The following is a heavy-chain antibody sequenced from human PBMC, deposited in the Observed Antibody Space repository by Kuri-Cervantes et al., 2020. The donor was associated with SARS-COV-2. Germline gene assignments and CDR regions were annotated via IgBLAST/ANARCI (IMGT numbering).Heavy chain of an antibody. CDR3: ARHPYYDFWSGYTEYNWFDP. V-gene: IGHV3-23*03. Sequence: GGSLRLSCAASGFTFSSYAMSWVRQAPGKGLEWVSVIYSGGSSTYYADSVKGRFTISRDNSKNTLYLQMNSLRAEDTAVYYCARHPYYDFWSGYTEYNWFDPWGQGTLVTVSS. J-gene: IGHJ5*02. CDR1: GFTFSSYA. CDR2: IYSGGSST. D-gene: IGHD3-3*01.